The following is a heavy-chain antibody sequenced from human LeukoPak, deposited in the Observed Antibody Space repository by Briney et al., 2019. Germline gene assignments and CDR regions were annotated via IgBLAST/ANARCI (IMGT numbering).Heavy chain of an antibody. CDR2: MNPNSGNT. V-gene: IGHV1-8*01. CDR3: ARGLYYDILTGYYGYYYYYYMDV. CDR1: GYTFTSYD. J-gene: IGHJ6*03. D-gene: IGHD3-9*01. Sequence: GASVKLSCKASGYTFTSYDINWVRQATGRGLEWMGWMNPNSGNTGYAQKFQGRVTMTRNTSISTAYMELSSLRSEDTAVYYCARGLYYDILTGYYGYYYYYYMDVWGKGTTVTVSS.